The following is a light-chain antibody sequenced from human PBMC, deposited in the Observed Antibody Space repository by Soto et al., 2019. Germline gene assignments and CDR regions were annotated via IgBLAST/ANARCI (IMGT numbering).Light chain of an antibody. Sequence: ALTQPPSASGSPGQSVTISCTGTSSDVSAFDYVSWYQQYPGKAPKLIIHEVTKRPSGVPDRFSGSKSGNTASLTVSGLRAEDEADYYCSSYAGTNDIYVFGTGTKVTVL. CDR3: SSYAGTNDIYV. CDR1: SSDVSAFDY. V-gene: IGLV2-8*01. J-gene: IGLJ1*01. CDR2: EVT.